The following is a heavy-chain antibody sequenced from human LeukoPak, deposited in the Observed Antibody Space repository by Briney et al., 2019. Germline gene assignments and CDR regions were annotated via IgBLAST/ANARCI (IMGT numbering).Heavy chain of an antibody. CDR2: INTNTGNP. CDR3: ARDPSDGVFDY. CDR1: GYTFTNYA. Sequence: ASVKVSCKPSGYTFTNYAMNWVRQAPGQGLEWMGWINTNTGNPTYAQGFTGRFVFSLDTSVSTAYLQISSLKAEDTAVYYCARDPSDGVFDYWGQGTLVTVSS. V-gene: IGHV7-4-1*02. J-gene: IGHJ4*02. D-gene: IGHD3-10*01.